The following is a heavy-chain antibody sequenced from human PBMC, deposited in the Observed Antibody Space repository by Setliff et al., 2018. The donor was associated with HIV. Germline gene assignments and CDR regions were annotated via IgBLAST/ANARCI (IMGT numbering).Heavy chain of an antibody. D-gene: IGHD3-10*01. CDR3: ARAKSWYYYMDV. V-gene: IGHV3-49*04. J-gene: IGHJ6*03. Sequence: SLRLSCTASGFSFGDYAMSWVRQAPGKGLEWVGFIRSKTFSGTADYAASVKGRFTISRDDSRSIAYLQMNSLKVEDTAVYYCARAKSWYYYMDVWGKGTTVTVSS. CDR1: GFSFGDYA. CDR2: IRSKTFSGTA.